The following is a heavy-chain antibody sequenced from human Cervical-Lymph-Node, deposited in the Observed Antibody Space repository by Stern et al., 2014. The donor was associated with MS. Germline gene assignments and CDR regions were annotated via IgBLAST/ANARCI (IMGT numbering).Heavy chain of an antibody. Sequence: VQLMQSGAEVKKPGESLKISCKGSGYNFASYWIGWVRQVPGKGLEWMGIIYPDDSDARYTPSFQGQVTMSADKSIGTAYLQWSSLKASDTAFYFCARKGTYGLDYWGQGALVTVSS. J-gene: IGHJ4*02. D-gene: IGHD3-10*01. V-gene: IGHV5-51*01. CDR2: IYPDDSDA. CDR1: GYNFASYW. CDR3: ARKGTYGLDY.